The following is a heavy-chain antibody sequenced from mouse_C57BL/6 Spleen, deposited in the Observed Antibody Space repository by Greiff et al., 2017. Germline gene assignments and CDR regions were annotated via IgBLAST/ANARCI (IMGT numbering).Heavy chain of an antibody. Sequence: QVKLQQSGPGLVAPSQSLSITCTVPGFSLTSYGVDWVRQPPGKGLEWLGVIWGGGSTNYNSALMSRLSLSKDNSKSQVFLKMNSLQTDDTAMYYCAKHFDYDVRAMDYWGQGTSVTVSS. CDR2: IWGGGST. V-gene: IGHV2-9*01. D-gene: IGHD2-4*01. CDR3: AKHFDYDVRAMDY. J-gene: IGHJ4*01. CDR1: GFSLTSYG.